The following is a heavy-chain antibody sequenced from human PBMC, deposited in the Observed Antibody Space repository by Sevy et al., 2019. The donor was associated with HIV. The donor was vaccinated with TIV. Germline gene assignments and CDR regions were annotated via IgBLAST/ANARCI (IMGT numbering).Heavy chain of an antibody. Sequence: SETLSLTCAVYGGSFSGYYWSWIRQPPGKGLEWIGEINHSGSTNYNPSLKSRVTISVDTSKNQFSLKLSSVTAADTAVYYCARVGAIVATIRYSTPMYGMDVWGHGTTVTVSS. CDR3: ARVGAIVATIRYSTPMYGMDV. CDR1: GGSFSGYY. V-gene: IGHV4-34*01. D-gene: IGHD5-12*01. CDR2: INHSGST. J-gene: IGHJ6*02.